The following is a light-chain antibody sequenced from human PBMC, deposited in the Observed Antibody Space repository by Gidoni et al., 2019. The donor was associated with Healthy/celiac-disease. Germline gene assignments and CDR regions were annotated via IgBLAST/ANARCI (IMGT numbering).Light chain of an antibody. V-gene: IGLV3-21*02. CDR2: DDS. CDR3: QVWDSSSDHVV. CDR1: NIGIKS. J-gene: IGLJ2*01. Sequence: SYVLTQPPSVSVAPGQTARITCGGNNIGIKSVHCYQQKPGQAPVLVVYDDSDRPSGSPERFSGSNSGNTATLTISRVEAGDEADYYCQVWDSSSDHVVFGGGTKLTVL.